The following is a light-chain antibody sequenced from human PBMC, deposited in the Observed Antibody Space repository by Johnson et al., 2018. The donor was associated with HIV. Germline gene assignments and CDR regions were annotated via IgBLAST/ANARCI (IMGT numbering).Light chain of an antibody. J-gene: IGLJ1*01. CDR2: ENN. CDR1: SSNIGNNY. Sequence: QSVLTQPPSVSAAPGQKVTISCSGSSSNIGNNYVSWYQQLPGTAPKLLIYENNKRPSGIPDRFSGSKSGTSATLGITGLQTGEEADYYCGTWDNSLGANVFGTGTKVTVV. CDR3: GTWDNSLGANV. V-gene: IGLV1-51*02.